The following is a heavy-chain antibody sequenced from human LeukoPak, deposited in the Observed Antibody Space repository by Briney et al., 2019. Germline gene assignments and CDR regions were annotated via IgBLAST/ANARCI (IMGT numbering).Heavy chain of an antibody. Sequence: GASVKVSCKASGYTFTSYAMHWVRQAPGQRLEWMGWINAGNGNTKYSQKFQGRVTITRDTSASTAYMELRSLRSDDTAVYYCARAVGINYYDILTGYDPLYYFDYWGQGTLVTVSS. V-gene: IGHV1-3*01. CDR2: INAGNGNT. CDR1: GYTFTSYA. CDR3: ARAVGINYYDILTGYDPLYYFDY. D-gene: IGHD3-9*01. J-gene: IGHJ4*02.